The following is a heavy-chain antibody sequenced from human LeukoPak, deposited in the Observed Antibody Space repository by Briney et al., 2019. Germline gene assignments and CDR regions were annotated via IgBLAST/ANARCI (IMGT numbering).Heavy chain of an antibody. J-gene: IGHJ4*02. CDR3: AKIQGYFDY. V-gene: IGHV3-23*01. CDR1: GFTFSSYG. Sequence: PGGSLRLSCAASGFTFSSYGMSWVRQAPGEGLVWVSAISGSGDRTYYADSVKGRFTISRDNPKNTLYLQLNSLRAEDTAVYYCAKIQGYFDYWGQGTLVTVSS. CDR2: ISGSGDRT.